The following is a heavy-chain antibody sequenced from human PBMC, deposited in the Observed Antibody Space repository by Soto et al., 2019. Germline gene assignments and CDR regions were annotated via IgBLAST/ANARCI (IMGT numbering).Heavy chain of an antibody. D-gene: IGHD6-6*01. J-gene: IGHJ6*02. CDR1: GGSFSSGGYY. V-gene: IGHV4-31*03. CDR2: IYYSGTT. CDR3: ARGRNIAASATQYSYGMDV. Sequence: SSETLSLTCSVSGGSFSSGGYYWSWIRQHSGNGLEWIGYIYYSGTTFYNPSLAGRLTMSVDTSKKQFSMKLISVTAADTAVYYCARGRNIAASATQYSYGMDVWGQGAKVTVYS.